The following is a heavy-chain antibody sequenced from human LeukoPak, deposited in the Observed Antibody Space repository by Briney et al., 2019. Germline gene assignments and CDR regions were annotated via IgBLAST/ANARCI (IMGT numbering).Heavy chain of an antibody. Sequence: PGGSLRLSCAASGFTFSSYAMSWVRQAPGKGLEWVSSISSSSSYIYYADSVKGRFTISRDNAKNSLYLQMNSLRAEDTAVYYCARDRVVGATTDYWGQGTLVTVSS. CDR3: ARDRVVGATTDY. V-gene: IGHV3-21*01. D-gene: IGHD1-26*01. CDR1: GFTFSSYA. CDR2: ISSSSSYI. J-gene: IGHJ4*02.